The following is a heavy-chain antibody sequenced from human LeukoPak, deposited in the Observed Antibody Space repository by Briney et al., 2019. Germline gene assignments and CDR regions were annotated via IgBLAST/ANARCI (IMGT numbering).Heavy chain of an antibody. Sequence: GGSLRLSCAASGFTFNDYAMHWVRQAPGKGLEWVSGISWNSGTIGYADSVKGRFTISRDNSKNTLYLQMNSLRAEDTAVYYCAKVQLVFDFDYWGQGTLVTVSS. J-gene: IGHJ4*02. CDR3: AKVQLVFDFDY. D-gene: IGHD6-13*01. CDR2: ISWNSGTI. V-gene: IGHV3-9*01. CDR1: GFTFNDYA.